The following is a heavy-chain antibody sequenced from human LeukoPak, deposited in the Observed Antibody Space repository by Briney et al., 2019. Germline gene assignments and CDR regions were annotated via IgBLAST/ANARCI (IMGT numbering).Heavy chain of an antibody. J-gene: IGHJ4*02. D-gene: IGHD2-15*01. CDR3: ARAGGIRGYCSGGSCYFYFDY. V-gene: IGHV4-31*03. CDR1: GGSISSGGYY. CDR2: IYYSGST. Sequence: PSETLSLTCTVSGGSISSGGYYWSWIRQHPGKGLEWIGYIYYSGSTYYNPSLKSRVTISVDTSKNQFSLKLSSVTAADTAVYYCARAGGIRGYCSGGSCYFYFDYWGQGTLVTVSS.